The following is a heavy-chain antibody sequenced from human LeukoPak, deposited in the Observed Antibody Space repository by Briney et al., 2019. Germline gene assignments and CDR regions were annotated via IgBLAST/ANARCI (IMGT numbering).Heavy chain of an antibody. CDR2: MNTNTGNP. D-gene: IGHD3-22*01. J-gene: IGHJ4*02. CDR3: AVLSYDSSGYYYPFDY. CDR1: GYTFTGYY. Sequence: ASVKVSCKASGYTFTGYYMHWVRQAPGQGLEWMGWMNTNTGNPTYTQGFTGRFVFSLDTSVSTAYLQISSLKTEDTAVYYCAVLSYDSSGYYYPFDYWGQGTLVTVPS. V-gene: IGHV7-4-1*02.